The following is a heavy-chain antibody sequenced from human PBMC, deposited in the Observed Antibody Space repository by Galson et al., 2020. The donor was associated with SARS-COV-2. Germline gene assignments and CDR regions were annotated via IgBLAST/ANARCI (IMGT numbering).Heavy chain of an antibody. Sequence: SGPTLVKPTQTLTLTCTFSGFSLNTVQTRVSWLRQPPGKALEWLARIDWDDDKYYNISLKTRLTISKDTSKNQVVLTVTNMDPVDTATYYCARMGALDGGGWRWYFDYWGQGTPVTVSS. CDR2: IDWDDDK. CDR1: GFSLNTVQTR. J-gene: IGHJ4*02. D-gene: IGHD6-19*01. V-gene: IGHV2-70*04. CDR3: ARMGALDGGGWRWYFDY.